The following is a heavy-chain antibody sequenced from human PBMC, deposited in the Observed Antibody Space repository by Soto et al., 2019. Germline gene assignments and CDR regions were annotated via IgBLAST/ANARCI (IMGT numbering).Heavy chain of an antibody. J-gene: IGHJ5*02. CDR3: ARGAEYSSSWATYNWFDP. Sequence: QVQLVQSGAEVKKPGSSVKVSCKASGGTFSSYTISWVRQAPGQGLEWMGRIIPILGIANYAQKFQGRVTMTADKSTSTAYMELSSLRSEDTAVYYCARGAEYSSSWATYNWFDPWGQGTLVTVSS. V-gene: IGHV1-69*02. D-gene: IGHD6-13*01. CDR2: IIPILGIA. CDR1: GGTFSSYT.